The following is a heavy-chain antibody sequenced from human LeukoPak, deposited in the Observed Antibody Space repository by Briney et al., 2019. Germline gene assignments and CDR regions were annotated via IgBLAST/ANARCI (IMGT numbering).Heavy chain of an antibody. Sequence: PSETLSLTCTVSGASISSYYWSGIRQPPGKGLEWIGYIYYSGSTNYNPALKSRVTISEDTSKNQISLKLSSVTAADTAVYYCARVRGYYDSSGYDYWGQGTLVTVSS. D-gene: IGHD3-22*01. J-gene: IGHJ4*02. CDR3: ARVRGYYDSSGYDY. CDR2: IYYSGST. CDR1: GASISSYY. V-gene: IGHV4-59*01.